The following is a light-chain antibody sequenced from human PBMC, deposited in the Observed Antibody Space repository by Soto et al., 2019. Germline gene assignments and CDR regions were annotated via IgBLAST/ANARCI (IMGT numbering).Light chain of an antibody. V-gene: IGLV2-23*02. CDR3: CAYAGSDTVV. J-gene: IGLJ3*02. Sequence: QSALTQPASVSGSPEQSITISCTGTSSVVGSYNLVSWYQQHPGKAPKVMIYEATKRPSGVSNRFSGSKSGNTASLTISGLQAEDEADYYCCAYAGSDTVVFGGGTQLTVL. CDR1: SSVVGSYNL. CDR2: EAT.